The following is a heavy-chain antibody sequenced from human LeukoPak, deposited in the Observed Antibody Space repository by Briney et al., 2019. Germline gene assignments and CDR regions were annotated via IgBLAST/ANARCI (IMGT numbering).Heavy chain of an antibody. D-gene: IGHD4-17*01. Sequence: SETLSLTCTVSGVSISSTSSYWGWIRQPPGKGLEWIGSIYYSGSTYYSPSLKSRVYISVDTSKNQFSLELSSLTAADTAVYYCAREFDYEGVDPWGQGTLVTVSS. J-gene: IGHJ5*02. CDR1: GVSISSTSSY. CDR2: IYYSGST. V-gene: IGHV4-39*07. CDR3: AREFDYEGVDP.